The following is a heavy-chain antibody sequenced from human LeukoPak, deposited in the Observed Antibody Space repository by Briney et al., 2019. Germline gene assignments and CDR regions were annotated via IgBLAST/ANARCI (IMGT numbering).Heavy chain of an antibody. CDR3: ARGAMIVVVTRNQRTKTFDY. D-gene: IGHD3-22*01. CDR1: GGSFSGYY. J-gene: IGHJ4*02. CDR2: INHSGST. Sequence: SETLSLTCAVYGGSFSGYYWSWIRQTPGKGLERIWEINHSGSTNYNPSLKSRVIISVQTYKNQFSLKLSSVTAADTAVYYCARGAMIVVVTRNQRTKTFDYSGQGTLVTVTS. V-gene: IGHV4-34*01.